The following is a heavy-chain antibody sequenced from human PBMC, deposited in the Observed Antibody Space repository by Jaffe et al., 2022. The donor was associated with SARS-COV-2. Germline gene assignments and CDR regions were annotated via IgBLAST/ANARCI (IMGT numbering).Heavy chain of an antibody. CDR2: IHSGGTT. J-gene: IGHJ4*02. Sequence: EVQLVESGGGLIQPGGSLRLSCAASGFSVSSNYMNWVRQAPGKGLEWVSVIHSGGTTHYADSVKGRFTISRDSSKNTLYLQMNSLRAEDTAVYYCARDLGTAVRGFDFWGQGTLVTVSS. CDR1: GFSVSSNY. CDR3: ARDLGTAVRGFDF. D-gene: IGHD6-6*01. V-gene: IGHV3-53*01.